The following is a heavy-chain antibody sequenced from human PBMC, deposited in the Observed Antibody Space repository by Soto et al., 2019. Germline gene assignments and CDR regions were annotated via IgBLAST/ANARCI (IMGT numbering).Heavy chain of an antibody. CDR2: ISASGGST. J-gene: IGHJ4*02. CDR3: AKRIYPAVVTYFDY. CDR1: GFTFSSYA. D-gene: IGHD6-19*01. V-gene: IGHV3-23*01. Sequence: PGGSLRLSCAAPGFTFSSYAMSWVRQAPGKGLEWVSTISASGGSTYYADSVKGRFTISRDNSKNTLYLQMNSLRAEDTAIYYCAKRIYPAVVTYFDYWGQGTLVTVSS.